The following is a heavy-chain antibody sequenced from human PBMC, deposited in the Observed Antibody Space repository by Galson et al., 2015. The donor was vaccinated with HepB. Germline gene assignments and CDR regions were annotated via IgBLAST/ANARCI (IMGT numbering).Heavy chain of an antibody. CDR3: AKSSTSCYSCLGY. CDR1: GYTFTSYY. J-gene: IGHJ4*02. V-gene: IGHV1-46*03. CDR2: INPSGGST. D-gene: IGHD2-2*02. Sequence: SVKVSCKASGYTFTSYYMHWVRQAPGQGLEWMGIINPSGGSTTYAQKFQGRVTMTRDTSTSTVYMELSSLRSEDTAVYYCAKSSTSCYSCLGYWGQGTLVTVSS.